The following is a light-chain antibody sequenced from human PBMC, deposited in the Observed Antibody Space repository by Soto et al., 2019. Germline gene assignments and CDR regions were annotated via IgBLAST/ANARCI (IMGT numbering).Light chain of an antibody. J-gene: IGLJ2*01. CDR3: SSYAGSNNYVV. CDR2: EVS. CDR1: SSDVGGYNY. Sequence: QSALTQPPSASGSPGQSVTISCTGTSSDVGGYNYVSWYQQHPGKAPKLLIYEVSKRPSGVPDRFSGPKSGNTASLSVSGLQAEDEADYYCSSYAGSNNYVVFGGGTTLTV. V-gene: IGLV2-8*01.